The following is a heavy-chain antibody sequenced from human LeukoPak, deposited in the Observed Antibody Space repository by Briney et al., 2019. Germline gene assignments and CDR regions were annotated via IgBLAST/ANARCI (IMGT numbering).Heavy chain of an antibody. CDR1: GFTFSSYA. D-gene: IGHD2-15*01. CDR3: ARALTDTVVVVAATRDDY. J-gene: IGHJ4*02. V-gene: IGHV3-30*04. CDR2: ISYDGSNK. Sequence: PGGSLRLSCAASGFTFSSYAMHWVRQAPGKGLEWVAVISYDGSNKYYADSVKGRFTISRDNSKNTLYLQMNSLRAEDTAVYYCARALTDTVVVVAATRDDYWGQGTLVTVSS.